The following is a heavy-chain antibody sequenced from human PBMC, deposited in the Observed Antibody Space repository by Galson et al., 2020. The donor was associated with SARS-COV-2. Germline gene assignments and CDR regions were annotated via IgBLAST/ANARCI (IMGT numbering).Heavy chain of an antibody. D-gene: IGHD6-13*01. CDR3: ARVQAGIAAAVDY. CDR2: DDDK. J-gene: IGHJ4*02. V-gene: IGHV2-70*01. Sequence: DDDKYYSTSLKTRLTISKDTSKNQVVLTMTNMDPVDTATYYCARVQAGIAAAVDYWGQGTLVTVSS.